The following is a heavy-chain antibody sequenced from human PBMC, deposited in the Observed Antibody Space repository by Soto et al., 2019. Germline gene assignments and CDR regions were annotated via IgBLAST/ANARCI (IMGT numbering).Heavy chain of an antibody. J-gene: IGHJ5*02. CDR3: ARGGVVDYGDSSP. CDR2: IIPILGIP. CDR1: GVTLNNYI. V-gene: IGHV1-69*02. Sequence: QVNLVQSGAEMRKPGSSVKVSCKTSGVTLNNYIIGWVRQAPGQGLEWMGRIIPILGIPNYSQRFQDRLSSTADRSTNTVLMDLSSLRSADTAIYFCARGGVVDYGDSSPWGQGTLVTVSS. D-gene: IGHD4-17*01.